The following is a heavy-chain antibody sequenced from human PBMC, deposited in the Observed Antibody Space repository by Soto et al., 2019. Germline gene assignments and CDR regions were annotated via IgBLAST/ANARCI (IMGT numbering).Heavy chain of an antibody. V-gene: IGHV3-7*03. CDR2: IKQDGSEK. D-gene: IGHD3-10*01. CDR1: GFTFSSYW. J-gene: IGHJ6*02. CDR3: ARGKGLWFGVYYYYGMDV. Sequence: PVGSLRLSCAASGFTFSSYWMSWVRQAPGKGLEWVANIKQDGSEKYYVDSVKGRFTISRDNAKNSLYLQMNSLRAEDTAVYYCARGKGLWFGVYYYYGMDVWGQGTTVTVS.